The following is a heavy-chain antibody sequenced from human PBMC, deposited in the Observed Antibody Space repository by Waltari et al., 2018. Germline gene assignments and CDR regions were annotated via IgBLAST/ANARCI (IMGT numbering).Heavy chain of an antibody. Sequence: QVQLVESGGGVVQPGRSLRLSCAASGFTFSSYAMPWVRQAPGKGLEWVAVISYDGSNKYYADSVKGRFTISRDNSKNTLYLQMNSLRAEDTAVYYCARGEVLAVAGSFDYWGQGTLVTVSS. D-gene: IGHD6-19*01. J-gene: IGHJ4*02. V-gene: IGHV3-30*01. CDR2: ISYDGSNK. CDR1: GFTFSSYA. CDR3: ARGEVLAVAGSFDY.